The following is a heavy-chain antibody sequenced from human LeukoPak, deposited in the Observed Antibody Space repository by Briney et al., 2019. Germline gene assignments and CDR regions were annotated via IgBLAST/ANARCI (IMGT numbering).Heavy chain of an antibody. V-gene: IGHV4-59*01. CDR1: GGSISSYY. Sequence: SETLSLTCTVSGGSISSYYWSWIRQPPGKGLEWIGYIYYSGSTNYNPSLKSRVTISVDTSKNQFSLKLSSVTAADTAVYYCARGIPYEYCSGGSRYTWTGWFDPWGQGTLVTVSS. CDR3: ARGIPYEYCSGGSRYTWTGWFDP. CDR2: IYYSGST. D-gene: IGHD2-15*01. J-gene: IGHJ5*02.